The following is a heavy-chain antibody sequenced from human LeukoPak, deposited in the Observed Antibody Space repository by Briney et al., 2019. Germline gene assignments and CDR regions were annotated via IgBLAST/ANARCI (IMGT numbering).Heavy chain of an antibody. V-gene: IGHV3-53*01. D-gene: IGHD3-22*01. CDR2: IYTGGNT. Sequence: LAGGSLRLSCAASGFTVDSNYLSWVRQAPGKGLEWVSTIYTGGNTYYAASVKGRFTISRDLSKNTVFLHMNSLRAEDTAMYYCARDDDSGYYDYFDYWGQGALVTVCS. CDR3: ARDDDSGYYDYFDY. J-gene: IGHJ4*02. CDR1: GFTVDSNY.